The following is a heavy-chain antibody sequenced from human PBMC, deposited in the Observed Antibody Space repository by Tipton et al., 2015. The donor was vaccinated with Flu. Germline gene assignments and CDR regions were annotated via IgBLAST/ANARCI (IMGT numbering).Heavy chain of an antibody. J-gene: IGHJ6*02. D-gene: IGHD2/OR15-2a*01. V-gene: IGHV1-18*01. CDR1: GYTFTSHG. CDR3: ARDLARQFLYYYGMDV. Sequence: QSGPEVKKPGASVKVSCKASGYTFTSHGISWVRQAPGQGLEWMGWISAYNGNTNYAQKLQGRATMTTDTSTSTAYMELRSLRSDDTAVYYCARDLARQFLYYYGMDVWGQGTTVTVSS. CDR2: ISAYNGNT.